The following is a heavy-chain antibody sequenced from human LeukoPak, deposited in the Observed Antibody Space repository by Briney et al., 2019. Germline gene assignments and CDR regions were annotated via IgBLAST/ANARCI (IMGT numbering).Heavy chain of an antibody. Sequence: GASVKVSCKASGYTLSSCGISWVRQAPGQGLEWMGSISAYTGKTNYAQKLQVRVTMTTDSSTSTVYMELRSLTSDDTAVYYCARWGDCSDSGCHAGLPDYYYYMDVWGKGTTVSVSS. D-gene: IGHD2-15*01. J-gene: IGHJ6*03. CDR1: GYTLSSCG. V-gene: IGHV1-18*01. CDR2: ISAYTGKT. CDR3: ARWGDCSDSGCHAGLPDYYYYMDV.